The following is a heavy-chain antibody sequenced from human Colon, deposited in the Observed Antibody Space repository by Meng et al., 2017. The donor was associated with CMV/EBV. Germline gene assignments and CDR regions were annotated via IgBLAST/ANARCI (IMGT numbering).Heavy chain of an antibody. CDR2: VNWGGDKI. D-gene: IGHD5-12*01. V-gene: IGHV3-9*01. Sequence: SLKISCVASGFSFDDYAMHWVRQVPGKGLELVSNVNWGGDKIGYADSVKGRFTISRDNAKNSLYLQMDSLRAADTAVYYCAKDRTVGGYTFGLDVWGQGTTVTVSS. J-gene: IGHJ6*02. CDR3: AKDRTVGGYTFGLDV. CDR1: GFSFDDYA.